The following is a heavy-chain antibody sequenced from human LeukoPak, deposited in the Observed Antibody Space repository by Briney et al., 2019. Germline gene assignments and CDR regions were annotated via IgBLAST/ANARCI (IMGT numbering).Heavy chain of an antibody. CDR3: ARLPAAINGYFDA. J-gene: IGHJ5*02. CDR1: GFTFSSYA. CDR2: ISGGGGST. V-gene: IGHV3-23*01. D-gene: IGHD2-2*01. Sequence: PGGSLRLSCAASGFTFSSYAMSWVRQAPGKGLEWVSAISGGGGSTYYADSVKGRFTISRDNSKNTLYLQMNSLRAEDTAVYYCARLPAAINGYFDAWGQGTLVTVSS.